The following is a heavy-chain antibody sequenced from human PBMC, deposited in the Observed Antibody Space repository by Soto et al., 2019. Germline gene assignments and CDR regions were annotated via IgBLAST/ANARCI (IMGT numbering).Heavy chain of an antibody. CDR3: ARDRHSQQPNHRWGGGYMVV. J-gene: IGHJ6*03. CDR2: IYFSGST. Sequence: SETLSVTCAVSGGSISNGGYYWSWIRQHPGKGLEWIGSIYFSGSTYYNPSLKSRVTISVATPKNQFSLKLSSVTAADTAMYYCARDRHSQQPNHRWGGGYMVVWGKGTTVTVSS. CDR1: GGSISNGGYY. V-gene: IGHV4-31*11. D-gene: IGHD6-13*01.